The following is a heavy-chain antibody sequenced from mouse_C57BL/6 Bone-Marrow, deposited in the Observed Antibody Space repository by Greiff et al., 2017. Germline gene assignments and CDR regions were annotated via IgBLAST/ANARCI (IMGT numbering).Heavy chain of an antibody. CDR1: GYTFTSYG. CDR2: SYPRSGNT. D-gene: IGHD2-12*01. V-gene: IGHV1-81*01. Sequence: QVHVKQSGAELARPGASVKLSCKASGYTFTSYGISWVKQRTGQGLEWIGGSYPRSGNTSYNEKLKGKATLTADKSSSTAYMDLRSLPSEDSAVDFCARQDYCCAYWGQGTLVTVSA. CDR3: ARQDYCCAY. J-gene: IGHJ3*01.